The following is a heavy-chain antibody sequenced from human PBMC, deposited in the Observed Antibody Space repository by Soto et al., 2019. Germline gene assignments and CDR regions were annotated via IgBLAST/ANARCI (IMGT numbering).Heavy chain of an antibody. D-gene: IGHD6-13*01. CDR2: IYYSGST. J-gene: IGHJ4*02. CDR3: ARSRYSSNWSFDY. Sequence: SETLSLTCTVSGGSISSYYWSWIRQPPGKGLEWIGYIYYSGSTNYNPSLKSRVTISVDTSKNQFSLKLSSVTAADTAVYYCARSRYSSNWSFDYWGQGTLVTVSS. CDR1: GGSISSYY. V-gene: IGHV4-59*01.